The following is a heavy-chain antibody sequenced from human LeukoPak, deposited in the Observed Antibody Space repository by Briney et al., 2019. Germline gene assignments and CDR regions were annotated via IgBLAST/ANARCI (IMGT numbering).Heavy chain of an antibody. CDR1: GFIFSNAW. Sequence: GGSLRLSCAASGFIFSNAWMSRVRQAPGKGLEWVSAISGSGGSTYYADSVKGRFTISRDNSKNTLYLQMNSLRAEDTAVYYCAKSPDFFVPFDYWGLGTLVTVSS. CDR3: AKSPDFFVPFDY. D-gene: IGHD3/OR15-3a*01. J-gene: IGHJ4*02. V-gene: IGHV3-23*01. CDR2: ISGSGGST.